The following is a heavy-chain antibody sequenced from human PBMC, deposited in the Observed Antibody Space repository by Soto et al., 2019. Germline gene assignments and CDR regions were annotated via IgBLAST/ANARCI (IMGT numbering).Heavy chain of an antibody. D-gene: IGHD3-3*02. J-gene: IGHJ4*02. Sequence: GASAKVSCKASGYTFTSYYMHWVRQAPGQGLEWMGIINPSGGSTSYAQKFQGRVTMTRDTSTSTVYMELSSLRSEDTAVYYCARDLIGNFGVVIYYFDYWGQGTLVTVSS. CDR2: INPSGGST. CDR1: GYTFTSYY. CDR3: ARDLIGNFGVVIYYFDY. V-gene: IGHV1-46*01.